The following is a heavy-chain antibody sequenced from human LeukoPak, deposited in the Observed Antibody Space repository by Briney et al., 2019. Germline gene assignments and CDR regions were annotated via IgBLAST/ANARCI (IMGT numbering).Heavy chain of an antibody. CDR2: IYTSGST. J-gene: IGHJ4*02. Sequence: SETLSLTCTVPGGSISSGSYYWSWIRQPAGKGLEWIGRIYTSGSTNYNPSLKSRVTISVDTSKNQFSLKLSSVTAADTAVYYCARDGHSSDFDYWGQGTLVSVSS. V-gene: IGHV4-61*02. D-gene: IGHD6-25*01. CDR3: ARDGHSSDFDY. CDR1: GGSISSGSYY.